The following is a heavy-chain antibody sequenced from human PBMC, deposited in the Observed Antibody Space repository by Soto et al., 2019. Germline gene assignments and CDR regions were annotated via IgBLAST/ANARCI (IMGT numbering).Heavy chain of an antibody. CDR1: GGSINSINW. D-gene: IGHD2-2*01. J-gene: IGHJ5*02. Sequence: SETVSLTCGVSGGSINSINWWSWVRQTPGKGLEWIGEIYHNGRSNYNPSLKSRVTLSIDKSKNQFFLNLTTVTAADTAVYYCERPEGVLATHAFGPWVQGTLVTVS. CDR3: ERPEGVLATHAFGP. CDR2: IYHNGRS. V-gene: IGHV4-4*02.